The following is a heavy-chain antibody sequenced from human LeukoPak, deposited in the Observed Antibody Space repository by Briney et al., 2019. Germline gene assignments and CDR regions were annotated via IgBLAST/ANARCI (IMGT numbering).Heavy chain of an antibody. Sequence: GGSLRLSCAASGFTFSDYYMSWIRQAPGKGLEWVSYISSSGSTIYYADSVKGRFTISRDNVKNSLYLQMNSLRAEDTAVYYCAKDRYYDSSGYFPIFDIWGQGTMVTVSS. J-gene: IGHJ3*02. V-gene: IGHV3-11*01. CDR3: AKDRYYDSSGYFPIFDI. D-gene: IGHD3-22*01. CDR1: GFTFSDYY. CDR2: ISSSGSTI.